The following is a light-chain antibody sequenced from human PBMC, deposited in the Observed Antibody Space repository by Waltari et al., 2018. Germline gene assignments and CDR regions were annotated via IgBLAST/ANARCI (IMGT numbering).Light chain of an antibody. CDR3: AARDDSLNGVL. V-gene: IGLV1-44*01. J-gene: IGLJ3*02. CDR2: SNT. CDR1: SPNLARNT. Sequence: QSVLTQPPSASGPPGQTVTISCSGDSPNLARNTLHLYLQLPGTAPKLLIDSNTQRPSGVPDRFSGSKSGTSASLAISGLQSEDEADYYCAARDDSLNGVLFGGGTKLTVL.